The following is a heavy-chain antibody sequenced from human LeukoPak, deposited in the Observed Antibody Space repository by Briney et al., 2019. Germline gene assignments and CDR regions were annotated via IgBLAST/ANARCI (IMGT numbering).Heavy chain of an antibody. CDR3: ARDPTYCGGDCHFDY. CDR1: GFTFSSYS. J-gene: IGHJ4*02. Sequence: GGSLRLSCAASGFTFSSYSMNWVRQAPGKGLGWVSYISSSSSIIYYADSVKGRFTISRDNAKNSLYLQMNSLRDEDTAVYYCARDPTYCGGDCHFDYWGQGTLVTVSS. CDR2: ISSSSSII. V-gene: IGHV3-48*02. D-gene: IGHD2-21*02.